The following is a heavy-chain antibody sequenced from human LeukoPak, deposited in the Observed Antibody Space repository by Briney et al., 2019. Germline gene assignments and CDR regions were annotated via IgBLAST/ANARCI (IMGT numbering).Heavy chain of an antibody. CDR3: AKGGSSSPFDY. Sequence: GGSLRLSCAASGFTFSSYSMNWVRQAPGKGLEWVSAISGSGGSTYYADSVKGRFTISRDNSKNTLYLQMNSLRAEDTAVYYCAKGGSSSPFDYWGQGTLVTVSS. CDR1: GFTFSSYS. J-gene: IGHJ4*02. CDR2: ISGSGGST. D-gene: IGHD6-13*01. V-gene: IGHV3-23*01.